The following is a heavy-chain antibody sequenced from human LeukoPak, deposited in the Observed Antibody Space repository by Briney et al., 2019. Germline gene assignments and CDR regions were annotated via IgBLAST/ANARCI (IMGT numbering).Heavy chain of an antibody. CDR3: ARVAPFQVLGSGTHRALDV. Sequence: SQTLSLTCTVSGGSISSGGYYWSWIRQPPGKGLEWIGYIYHSASTYYNPSLKSRVTISADTSKTQFSLKLSSVTAADTAVYYCARVAPFQVLGSGTHRALDVWGRGTTVTVSS. V-gene: IGHV4-30-2*01. D-gene: IGHD3-10*01. J-gene: IGHJ6*02. CDR2: IYHSAST. CDR1: GGSISSGGYY.